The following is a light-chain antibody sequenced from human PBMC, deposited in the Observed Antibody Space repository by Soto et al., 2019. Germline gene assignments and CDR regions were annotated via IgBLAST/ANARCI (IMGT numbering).Light chain of an antibody. CDR1: SSDVGGYNY. CDR2: DVS. CDR3: SSYTSSSTLCV. V-gene: IGLV2-14*01. J-gene: IGLJ1*01. Sequence: QSALTQPASVSGSPGQSITISCTGTSSDVGGYNYVSWYQQHPGKAPKLMIYDVSNRPSGVSNRFSGSKSGNTASLTISGLQAKDEADYYCSSYTSSSTLCVFGTGTKLTFL.